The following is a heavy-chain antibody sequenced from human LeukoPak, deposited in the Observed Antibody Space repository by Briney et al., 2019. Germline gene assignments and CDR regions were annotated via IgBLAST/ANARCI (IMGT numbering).Heavy chain of an antibody. J-gene: IGHJ6*02. D-gene: IGHD4-11*01. Sequence: SVKVSCKASGYTFTSYGISWVRQAPGQGLEWMGWISAYNGNTNYAQKLQGRVTMTTDTSTSTAYMELRSLRSDDTAVYYCARDPRASNPMGYYYYGMDVWGQGTTVTVSS. CDR2: ISAYNGNT. V-gene: IGHV1-18*01. CDR3: ARDPRASNPMGYYYYGMDV. CDR1: GYTFTSYG.